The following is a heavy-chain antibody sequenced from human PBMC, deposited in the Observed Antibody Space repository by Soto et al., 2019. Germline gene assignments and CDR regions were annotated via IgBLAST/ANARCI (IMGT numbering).Heavy chain of an antibody. CDR3: ARRYSSSWEYGMDV. CDR1: GGSFSGYY. D-gene: IGHD6-13*01. CDR2: INHSGST. Sequence: QVQLQQWGAGLLKPSETLSLTCAVYGGSFSGYYWSWIRQPPGKGLEWIGEINHSGSTNYNPSLKSRVTISVDTSKNQFSLKLSSVPAADTAVYYCARRYSSSWEYGMDVWGQGTTVTVSS. J-gene: IGHJ6*02. V-gene: IGHV4-34*01.